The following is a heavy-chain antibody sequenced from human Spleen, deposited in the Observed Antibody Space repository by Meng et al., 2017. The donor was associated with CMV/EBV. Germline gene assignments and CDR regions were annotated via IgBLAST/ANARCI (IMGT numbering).Heavy chain of an antibody. Sequence: SETLSLTCTVSGGSISSSSYYWGWIRQPPGKGLEWIGSIYYSGSTYYNPSLKSRVTISVDTSKNQFSLKLSSVTAADTAVYYCARAGDRRHSGWYSDLWGRGTLVTVSS. J-gene: IGHJ2*01. D-gene: IGHD2-21*01. CDR2: IYYSGST. CDR1: GGSISSSSYY. V-gene: IGHV4-39*07. CDR3: ARAGDRRHSGWYSDL.